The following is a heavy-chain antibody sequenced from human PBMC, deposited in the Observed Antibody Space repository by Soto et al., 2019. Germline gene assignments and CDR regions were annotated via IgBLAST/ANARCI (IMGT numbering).Heavy chain of an antibody. Sequence: QVTLKESGPVLVKPTETLTLTCTVSGFSLSNARMGVSWIRQPPGKALEWLAHIFSNDEKSYSTSLKSRLTIXRDXSXIQVVLTMTNMDPVDTATYYCARGEEMARPNYYFDYWGQGTLVTVSS. V-gene: IGHV2-26*01. CDR2: IFSNDEK. D-gene: IGHD3-10*01. J-gene: IGHJ4*02. CDR1: GFSLSNARMG. CDR3: ARGEEMARPNYYFDY.